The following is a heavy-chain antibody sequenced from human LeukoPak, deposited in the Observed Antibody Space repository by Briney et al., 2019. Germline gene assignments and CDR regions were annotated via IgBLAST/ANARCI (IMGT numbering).Heavy chain of an antibody. CDR1: GFTFSSYA. CDR2: ISGSGGST. J-gene: IGHJ4*02. Sequence: PGGSLRLPCAASGFTFSSYAMSWVRQAPGKGLEWVSAISGSGGSTYYADSVKGRFTISRDNSKNTLYLQMNSLRAEDTAVYYCAKDLFTYYYDSSGYPLDYWGQGTLVTVSS. D-gene: IGHD3-22*01. CDR3: AKDLFTYYYDSSGYPLDY. V-gene: IGHV3-23*01.